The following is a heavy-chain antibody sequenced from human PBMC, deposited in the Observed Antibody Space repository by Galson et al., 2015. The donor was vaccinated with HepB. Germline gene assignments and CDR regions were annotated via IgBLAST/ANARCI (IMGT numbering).Heavy chain of an antibody. J-gene: IGHJ6*02. CDR2: IWYDGSNK. D-gene: IGHD3-10*01. Sequence: SLRLSCAASGFTFSSYGMHWVRQAPGKGLEWVAVIWYDGSNKYCADSVKGRFTISRDNSKNTLYLQMNSLRAEDTAVYYCARDLGVRGVKDGMDVWGQGTTVTVSS. CDR3: ARDLGVRGVKDGMDV. CDR1: GFTFSSYG. V-gene: IGHV3-33*08.